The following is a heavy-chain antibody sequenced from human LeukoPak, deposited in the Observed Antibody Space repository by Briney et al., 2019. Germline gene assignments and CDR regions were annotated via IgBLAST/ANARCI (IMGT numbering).Heavy chain of an antibody. Sequence: ASVKVSCKASGYTFTGYYMHWVRQAPGQGLEWLGWINPNSGGTNYAQKFQGRVTLTREMSISAAYMEVSGLTSDDTAIYFCARGTTAAPPYYFSFWGRETQLSVSS. CDR3: ARGTTAAPPYYFSF. CDR2: INPNSGGT. J-gene: IGHJ4*02. CDR1: GYTFTGYY. V-gene: IGHV1-2*02. D-gene: IGHD2-15*01.